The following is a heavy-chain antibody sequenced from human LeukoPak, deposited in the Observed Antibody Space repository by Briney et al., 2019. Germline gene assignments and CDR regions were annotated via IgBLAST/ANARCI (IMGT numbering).Heavy chain of an antibody. J-gene: IGHJ5*02. CDR3: AKDSSGYYGPYNWFDP. V-gene: IGHV3-9*01. D-gene: IGHD3-22*01. CDR2: ISWNSGSI. CDR1: GCTFDDYA. Sequence: GGSLRLSCAASGCTFDDYAMHWVRQAPGKGLEWVSGISWNSGSIGYADSVKGRFTISRDNAKNSLYLQMNSLRAEDTALYYCAKDSSGYYGPYNWFDPWGQGTLVTVSS.